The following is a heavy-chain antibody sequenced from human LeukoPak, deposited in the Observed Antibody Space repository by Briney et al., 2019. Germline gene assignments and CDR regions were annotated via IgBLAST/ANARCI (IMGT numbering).Heavy chain of an antibody. Sequence: GGSLRLSCAASGFTFDDYGMSWVRQVPGKGLEWISGINWNGGSTGYADSVKGRFTISRDNAKNSLYLQMNSLRAEDTAVYYCARARSSGWYFDYWGQGTLVTVSS. J-gene: IGHJ4*02. V-gene: IGHV3-20*04. CDR3: ARARSSGWYFDY. CDR1: GFTFDDYG. D-gene: IGHD6-19*01. CDR2: INWNGGST.